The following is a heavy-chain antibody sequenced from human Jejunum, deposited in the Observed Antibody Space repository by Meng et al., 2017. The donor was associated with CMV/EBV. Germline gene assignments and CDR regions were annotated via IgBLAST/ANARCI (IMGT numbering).Heavy chain of an antibody. Sequence: LSCAASGLTFNNYEFNWVRQAPGKGLEWVSFISNSGSAIKYADSVQGRFTISRDNAKNSLYLQMNSLRAEDTAVYYCVRDTAMIPYWGQGTLVTVSS. V-gene: IGHV3-48*03. CDR1: GLTFNNYE. CDR2: ISNSGSAI. D-gene: IGHD2-2*01. J-gene: IGHJ4*02. CDR3: VRDTAMIPY.